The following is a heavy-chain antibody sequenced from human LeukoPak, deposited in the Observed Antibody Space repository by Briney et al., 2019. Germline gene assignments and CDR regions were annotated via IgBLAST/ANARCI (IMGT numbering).Heavy chain of an antibody. J-gene: IGHJ4*02. CDR1: GFTFSSYE. V-gene: IGHV3-30*02. Sequence: GGSLRLSCAASGFTFSSYEMNWVRQAPGKGLEWVAFIRYDGSNKYYADSVKGRFTISRDNSKNTLYLQMNSLRAEDTAVYYCAKTADQWFGESAVDYWGQGTLVTVSS. CDR2: IRYDGSNK. D-gene: IGHD3-10*01. CDR3: AKTADQWFGESAVDY.